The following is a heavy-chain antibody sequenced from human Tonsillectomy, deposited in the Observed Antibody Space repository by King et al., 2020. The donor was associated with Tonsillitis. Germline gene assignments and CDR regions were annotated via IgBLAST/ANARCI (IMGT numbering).Heavy chain of an antibody. V-gene: IGHV5-51*01. D-gene: IGHD6-13*01. Sequence: GQLVQSGAEVKKPGASLKISCKGSGYSFTSYWIGWVRQMPGKGLEWMGIIYPGDSDTRYSPSFQGQVTISVDKSTSTDYLQWSSLTASDTAMYYCASSVKAAAGSLDYWGKGTLVTVSS. CDR1: GYSFTSYW. CDR2: IYPGDSDT. J-gene: IGHJ4*02. CDR3: ASSVKAAAGSLDY.